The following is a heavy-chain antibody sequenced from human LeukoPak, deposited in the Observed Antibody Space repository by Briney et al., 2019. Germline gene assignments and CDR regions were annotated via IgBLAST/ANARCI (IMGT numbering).Heavy chain of an antibody. D-gene: IGHD3-9*01. J-gene: IGHJ4*02. CDR1: GGSVSSGDFY. CDR2: IYYSGST. V-gene: IGHV4-30-4*01. Sequence: SQTLSLTCTVSGGSVSSGDFYWSWIRQSPGKGLEWIGLIYYSGSTFYKASLKNRVSISRDTSKNQMFLNLTSVTAADTAVYYCARDVRLGGGLWGRGTLVTVSS. CDR3: ARDVRLGGGL.